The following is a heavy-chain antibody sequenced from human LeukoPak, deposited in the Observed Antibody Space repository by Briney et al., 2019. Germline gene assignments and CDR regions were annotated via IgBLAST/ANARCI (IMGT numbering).Heavy chain of an antibody. CDR2: ISGSGGST. J-gene: IGHJ4*02. CDR1: GFTFSSYA. D-gene: IGHD6-19*01. V-gene: IGHV3-23*01. Sequence: GGSLGLSCAASGFTFSSYAMSWVRQAPGKGLEWVSAISGSGGSTYYADSVKGRFTISRDNSKNTLYLQMNSLRAEDTAVYYCAKVRRLVRSYFDYWGQGTLVTVSS. CDR3: AKVRRLVRSYFDY.